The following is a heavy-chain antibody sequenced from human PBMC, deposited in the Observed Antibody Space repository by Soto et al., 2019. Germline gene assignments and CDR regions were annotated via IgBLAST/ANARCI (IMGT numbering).Heavy chain of an antibody. V-gene: IGHV4-61*01. CDR1: GGSVNIGTYY. CDR3: TRGGDPYKTGH. D-gene: IGHD2-21*01. CDR2: IHYSGST. Sequence: SETLSLTCTVPGGSVNIGTYYWRWIRQPPGKGLEWIGFIHYSGSTNYNPSLKGRVTMSVDTSKNQFSLKLTSVNTADTAIYYCTRGGDPYKTGHWGQGTLVTVSS. J-gene: IGHJ4*02.